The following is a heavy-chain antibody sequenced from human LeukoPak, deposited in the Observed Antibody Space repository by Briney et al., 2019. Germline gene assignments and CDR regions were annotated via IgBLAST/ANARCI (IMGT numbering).Heavy chain of an antibody. Sequence: SETLSLTCTVSGGSISSHYWSWIRQPPGKGLEWIGYIYYSGSTNYNPSLKSRVTISVDTSKNQFSLKLSSVTAADTPVYYCARLPEELSPSYYYSSMDAWGKGPRSPSP. V-gene: IGHV4-59*11. CDR2: IYYSGST. J-gene: IGHJ6*03. CDR3: ARLPEELSPSYYYSSMDA. D-gene: IGHD3-16*02. CDR1: GGSISSHY.